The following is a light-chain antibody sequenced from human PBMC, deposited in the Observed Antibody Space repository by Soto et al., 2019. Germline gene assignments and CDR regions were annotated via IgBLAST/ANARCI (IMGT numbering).Light chain of an antibody. J-gene: IGKJ2*01. Sequence: IQLTQSPASLHSSVGARVTITCRASQGITTYLAWYQQKPGKAPKLLIYAASALQRGVPSRFSGSGSGTDFTLTISSLQPEDFATYYCLQINSYPYTFGQGTKLEIK. V-gene: IGKV1-9*01. CDR1: QGITTY. CDR2: AAS. CDR3: LQINSYPYT.